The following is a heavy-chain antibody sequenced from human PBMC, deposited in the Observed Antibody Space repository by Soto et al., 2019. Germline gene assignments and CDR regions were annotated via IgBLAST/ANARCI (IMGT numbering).Heavy chain of an antibody. Sequence: GGSLRLSCAASGFTFSTSSVNWVRQAPGKGLEWVSYISSSGSTLYYADSVKGRFTISRDNAKKSLYLQMNSLRAEDTAVYYCARDYCSGGSCYDAFDIWGQGTMVTVSS. D-gene: IGHD2-15*01. CDR1: GFTFSTSS. CDR3: ARDYCSGGSCYDAFDI. CDR2: ISSSGSTL. J-gene: IGHJ3*02. V-gene: IGHV3-48*01.